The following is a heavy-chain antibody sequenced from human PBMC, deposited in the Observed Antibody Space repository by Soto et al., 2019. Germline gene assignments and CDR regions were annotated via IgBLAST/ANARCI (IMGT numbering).Heavy chain of an antibody. CDR1: GFTFTNAW. Sequence: GGSLRLSCAVSGFTFTNAWMNWVRQAPGKGLEWVARIKDKSNGGPTDYAAPVMGRFTISRDDSKNTLYLQMNSLKSEDTAVYYCVTGFYYDGIGHRQHWGQGTLVTVSS. CDR3: VTGFYYDGIGHRQH. J-gene: IGHJ1*01. V-gene: IGHV3-15*07. D-gene: IGHD3-10*01. CDR2: IKDKSNGGPT.